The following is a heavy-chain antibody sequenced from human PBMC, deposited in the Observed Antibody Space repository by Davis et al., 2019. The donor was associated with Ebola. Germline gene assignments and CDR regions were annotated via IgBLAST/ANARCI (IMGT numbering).Heavy chain of an antibody. CDR2: IYYSGST. J-gene: IGHJ4*02. D-gene: IGHD5-12*01. CDR1: GGSISSGGYY. Sequence: MPSETLSLTCTVSGGSISSGGYYWSWIRQHPGKGLEWIGYIYYSGSTDYNPSLKSRVTISLDTSKNQFSLKLNSVTAADTAMYYCARSGYTGYDPRINFDFWGQGTLVTVSS. V-gene: IGHV4-31*03. CDR3: ARSGYTGYDPRINFDF.